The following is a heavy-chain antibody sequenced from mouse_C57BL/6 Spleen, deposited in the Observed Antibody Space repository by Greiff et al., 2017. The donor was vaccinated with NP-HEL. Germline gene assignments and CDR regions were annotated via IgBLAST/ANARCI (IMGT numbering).Heavy chain of an antibody. V-gene: IGHV1-55*01. J-gene: IGHJ3*01. CDR3: ARYLHYYGSSYGGFAY. Sequence: QVQLQQPGAELVKPGASVKMSCKASGYTFTSYWITWVKQRPGQGLEWIGDIYPGSGSTNYNEKFKSKATLTVDTSSSTAYMQLSSLTSEDSAVYYCARYLHYYGSSYGGFAYWGQGTLVTVSA. D-gene: IGHD1-1*01. CDR2: IYPGSGST. CDR1: GYTFTSYW.